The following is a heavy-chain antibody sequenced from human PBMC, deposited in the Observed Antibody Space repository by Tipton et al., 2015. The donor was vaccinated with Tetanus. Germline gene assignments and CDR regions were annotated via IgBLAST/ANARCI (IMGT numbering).Heavy chain of an antibody. CDR2: SWYDGTDK. D-gene: IGHD2-15*01. CDR1: GFIFSSYG. J-gene: IGHJ4*02. Sequence: SLRLSCAASGFIFSSYGIHWVRQAPGKGLEWVAVSWYDGTDKYYADSVKGRFTISRDNSKNTLYLQMNSLRAEDTAVYYCAIEADCSGGNCFSGDFDNWGQGTQVTVSS. V-gene: IGHV3-33*01. CDR3: AIEADCSGGNCFSGDFDN.